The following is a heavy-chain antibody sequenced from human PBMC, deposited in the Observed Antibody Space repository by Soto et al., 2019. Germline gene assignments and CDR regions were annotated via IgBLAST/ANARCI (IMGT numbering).Heavy chain of an antibody. CDR2: ISGSGGST. D-gene: IGHD6-6*01. V-gene: IGHV3-23*01. CDR1: GFTFSSYA. J-gene: IGHJ6*02. CDR3: AKDLAAPYYYYGMDV. Sequence: GGSLRLSCAASGFTFSSYAMGWVRQAPGKGLEWVSAISGSGGSTYYADSVKGRFTISRDNSKNTLYLQMNSLRAEDTAVYYCAKDLAAPYYYYGMDVWGQGTTVTVSS.